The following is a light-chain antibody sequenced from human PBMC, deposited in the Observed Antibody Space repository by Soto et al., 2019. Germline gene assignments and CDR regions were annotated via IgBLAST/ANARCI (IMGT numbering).Light chain of an antibody. J-gene: IGKJ1*01. Sequence: DIGMTQSPATLSVSPGERATLYCRSSPSISSNLPWYQQKPGQAPRRLLYGASTRATGITARFSGSGSGTEFTLTISSLQSEDFAVYYCQQDNNWPPWTVGQRPKVEIK. V-gene: IGKV3-15*01. CDR3: QQDNNWPPWT. CDR2: GAS. CDR1: PSISSN.